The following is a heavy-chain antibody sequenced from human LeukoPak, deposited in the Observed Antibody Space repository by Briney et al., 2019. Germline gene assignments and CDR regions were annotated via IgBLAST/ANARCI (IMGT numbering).Heavy chain of an antibody. CDR1: GFTFSSYW. J-gene: IGHJ4*02. CDR2: IKQDGSEK. Sequence: GGSLRPSCAASGFTFSSYWMSWVRQAPGKGLEWVANIKQDGSEKYYVDSVKGRFTISRDNAKNSLYLQMNSLRAEDTAVYYCAKDSPYGDYNGHDYWGQGTLVTVSS. V-gene: IGHV3-7*01. CDR3: AKDSPYGDYNGHDY. D-gene: IGHD4-17*01.